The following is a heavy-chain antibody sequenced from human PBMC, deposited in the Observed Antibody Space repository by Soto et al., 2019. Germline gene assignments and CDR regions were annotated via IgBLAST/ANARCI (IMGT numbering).Heavy chain of an antibody. CDR3: AKVAGGLGYFDL. D-gene: IGHD3-16*01. J-gene: IGHJ2*01. Sequence: EVQLLESGGGLARPGGSLRLSCVASGVIFSDYAMTWIRQAPGKGLEWVATISASGGNIEYTDSLKGRFTISRDNSKKTVYLQINGLTADDTAVHYCAKVAGGLGYFDLWGRGTLVTVSS. CDR1: GVIFSDYA. CDR2: ISASGGNI. V-gene: IGHV3-23*01.